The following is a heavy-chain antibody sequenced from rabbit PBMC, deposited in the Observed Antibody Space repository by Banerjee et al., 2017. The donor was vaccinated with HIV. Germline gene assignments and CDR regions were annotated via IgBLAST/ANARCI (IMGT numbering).Heavy chain of an antibody. CDR3: ARNDGDVY. CDR2: IYAGGNDNT. J-gene: IGHJ6*01. D-gene: IGHD6-1*01. Sequence: QSLEESGGDLVKPGASLTLTCTASGFSFSSNFYMCWVRQAPGKGLEWIACIYAGGNDNTVYASWAKGRFTISKTSSTTVTLQMTSLTAADTATYFCARNDGDVYWGPGTLVTVS. CDR1: GFSFSSNFY. V-gene: IGHV1S40*01.